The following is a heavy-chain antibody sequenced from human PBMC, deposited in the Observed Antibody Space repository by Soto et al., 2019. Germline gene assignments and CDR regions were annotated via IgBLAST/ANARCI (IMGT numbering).Heavy chain of an antibody. CDR3: ARARNYGDYVVVWGDY. CDR1: GYTFTSYG. D-gene: IGHD4-17*01. CDR2: ISAYNGNT. Sequence: GASVKVSCKASGYTFTSYGISWVRQAPGQGLEWMGWISAYNGNTNYAQKLQGRVTMTTDTSTSTAYMELRSLRSDDTAVYYCARARNYGDYVVVWGDYWGQGTLVTVSS. J-gene: IGHJ4*02. V-gene: IGHV1-18*01.